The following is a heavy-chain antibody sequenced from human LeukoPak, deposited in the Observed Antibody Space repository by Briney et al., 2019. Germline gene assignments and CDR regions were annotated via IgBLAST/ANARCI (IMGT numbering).Heavy chain of an antibody. V-gene: IGHV1-8*01. CDR3: ARGGPKQLGVPEYYMDV. CDR2: MNPNSGNT. Sequence: ASVKVSCKASGYTFTSYDINWVRQATGQGLEWMGWMNPNSGNTGYAQKFQGRVTMTRNTPISTAYMELSSLRSEDTAVDYCARGGPKQLGVPEYYMDVWGKGTTVTVSS. CDR1: GYTFTSYD. D-gene: IGHD6-6*01. J-gene: IGHJ6*03.